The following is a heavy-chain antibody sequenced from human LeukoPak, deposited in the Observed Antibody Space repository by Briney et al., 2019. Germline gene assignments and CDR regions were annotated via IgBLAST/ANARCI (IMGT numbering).Heavy chain of an antibody. CDR1: GFTFSSYG. Sequence: PGRSLRLSCAASGFTFSSYGMHWVRQAPGKGLEWVAVISYDGSDKFYADSVKGRFTISRDNSKNTLYLQMNSLRAEDTAVYYCAKNRAVFNLNYAYYFDYWGQGTLVTVSS. V-gene: IGHV3-30*18. CDR2: ISYDGSDK. CDR3: AKNRAVFNLNYAYYFDY. J-gene: IGHJ4*02. D-gene: IGHD1-7*01.